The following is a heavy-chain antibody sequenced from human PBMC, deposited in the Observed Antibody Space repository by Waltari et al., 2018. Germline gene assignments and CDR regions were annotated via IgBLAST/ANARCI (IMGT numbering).Heavy chain of an antibody. D-gene: IGHD3-22*01. CDR1: GGTFSSYA. V-gene: IGHV1-69*05. CDR3: ARRGPDFYDSSPQGAFDI. J-gene: IGHJ3*02. Sequence: QVQLVQSGAEVKKPGSSVKVSCKASGGTFSSYAISWVRQTPGQGLDWMGGIIPSFGTANYSQKVQGRVTSTTDESTSTAYMELNSLRAEDTALYYCARRGPDFYDSSPQGAFDIWGQGTMVTVSS. CDR2: IIPSFGTA.